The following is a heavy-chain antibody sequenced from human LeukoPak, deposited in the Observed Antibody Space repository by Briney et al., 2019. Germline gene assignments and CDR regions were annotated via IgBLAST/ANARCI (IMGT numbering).Heavy chain of an antibody. CDR2: INPNSRAT. CDR1: GYTFTDYY. Sequence: ASVKVSCKASGYTFTDYYMHWVRQAPGQGLEWMGWINPNSRATSYAQTFQGRVAMTRDTSISTAYMELSRLRSDDTAVYYCARAGIWDYSDSSGYHNAAFDIWGQGTMVTVSS. D-gene: IGHD3-22*01. J-gene: IGHJ3*02. V-gene: IGHV1-2*02. CDR3: ARAGIWDYSDSSGYHNAAFDI.